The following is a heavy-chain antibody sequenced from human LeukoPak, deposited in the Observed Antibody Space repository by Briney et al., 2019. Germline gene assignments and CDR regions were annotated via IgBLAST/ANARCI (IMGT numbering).Heavy chain of an antibody. Sequence: QPSGTLSLTCTVSGGSISSHYWSWIRQPPGKGLEWIGYIYYSGSTNYNPSLKSRVTISVDTSKSQFSLKLSSVTAADTAVYYCARSYSSSSDFYFDYWGQGTLVTVSS. D-gene: IGHD6-6*01. CDR1: GGSISSHY. J-gene: IGHJ4*02. V-gene: IGHV4-59*11. CDR3: ARSYSSSSDFYFDY. CDR2: IYYSGST.